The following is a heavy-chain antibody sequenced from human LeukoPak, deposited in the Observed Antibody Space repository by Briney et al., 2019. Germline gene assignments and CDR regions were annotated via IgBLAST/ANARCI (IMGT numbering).Heavy chain of an antibody. D-gene: IGHD2-2*01. CDR2: IYYSGST. Sequence: SQTLSLTCTVSGGPISSGGYYWSWIRQHPGKGLEWIGYIYYSGSTYYNPSLKSRVTISVDTSKNQFSLKLSSVTAADTAVYYCARESQVVPAAIYYYYYMDVWGKGTTVTVSS. CDR3: ARESQVVPAAIYYYYYMDV. J-gene: IGHJ6*03. CDR1: GGPISSGGYY. V-gene: IGHV4-31*03.